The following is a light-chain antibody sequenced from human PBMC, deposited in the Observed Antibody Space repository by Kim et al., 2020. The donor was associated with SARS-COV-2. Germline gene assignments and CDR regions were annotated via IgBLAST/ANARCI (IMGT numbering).Light chain of an antibody. Sequence: DIQMTQSPSSLSASVGDRVTITCRASQSISSYLNWYQQKPGKAPKLLIHAASSLQSGVTSRFSGSGSGTDFTLTISSLQPEDFATYYCQQSYSTPLTFGGGTKVDIK. J-gene: IGKJ4*01. CDR1: QSISSY. V-gene: IGKV1-39*01. CDR2: AAS. CDR3: QQSYSTPLT.